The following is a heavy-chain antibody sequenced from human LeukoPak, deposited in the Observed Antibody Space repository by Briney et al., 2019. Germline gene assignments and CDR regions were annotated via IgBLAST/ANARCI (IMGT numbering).Heavy chain of an antibody. J-gene: IGHJ4*02. CDR2: IKQDGSEK. CDR3: AKGGHSSSWYTDY. V-gene: IGHV3-7*02. D-gene: IGHD6-13*01. CDR1: GFTFSGSW. Sequence: GGSLRLSCAASGFTFSGSWMTWVRQAPGKGLEWVANIKQDGSEKYYVDSVKGRFTISRDNSKNTVELQMNSLRAEDTAVYYCAKGGHSSSWYTDYWGQGTLVTVSS.